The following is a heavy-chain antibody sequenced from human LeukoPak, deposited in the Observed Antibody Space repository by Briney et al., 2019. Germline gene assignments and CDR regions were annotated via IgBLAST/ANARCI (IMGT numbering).Heavy chain of an antibody. J-gene: IGHJ3*02. CDR1: GGFLGSAGYS. CDR2: INHSGST. D-gene: IGHD2-2*01. CDR3: ARHVRFLVVPAAMPARPTRGAFDI. Sequence: SGTLSLTCAVSGGFLGSAGYSYSWIRQPPGKGLEWIGEINHSGSTNYNPSLKSRVTISVDTSKNQFSLKLSSVTAADTAVYYCARHVRFLVVPAAMPARPTRGAFDIWGQGTMVTVSS. V-gene: IGHV4-34*01.